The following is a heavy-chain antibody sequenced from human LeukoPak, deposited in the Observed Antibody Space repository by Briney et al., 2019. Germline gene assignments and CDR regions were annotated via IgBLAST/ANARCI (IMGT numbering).Heavy chain of an antibody. J-gene: IGHJ5*02. Sequence: PGGSLRLSCAASGFTLSTYGMSWVRQAPGKGLEWVSVISGNSAITYYTDSVKGRFIISRDNSKNTLYLQMNSLSVEDTATYYCAKGTGYSDFDARVCGSWGQGILVTVSS. CDR2: ISGNSAIT. D-gene: IGHD5-12*01. V-gene: IGHV3-23*01. CDR1: GFTLSTYG. CDR3: AKGTGYSDFDARVCGS.